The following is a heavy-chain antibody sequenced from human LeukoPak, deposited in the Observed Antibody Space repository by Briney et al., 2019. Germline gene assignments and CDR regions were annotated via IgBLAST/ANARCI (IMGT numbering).Heavy chain of an antibody. Sequence: GGSLRLSCAASGFTFSRYAMSWVRPAPGKWLGWVSEISGSGESTYYGDSVKGRFTISRDKSKNTLYLQMNSLRAGDTAIDYCAREHWDFDYWGQGTLVTVSS. CDR1: GFTFSRYA. D-gene: IGHD7-27*01. J-gene: IGHJ4*02. V-gene: IGHV3-23*01. CDR2: ISGSGEST. CDR3: AREHWDFDY.